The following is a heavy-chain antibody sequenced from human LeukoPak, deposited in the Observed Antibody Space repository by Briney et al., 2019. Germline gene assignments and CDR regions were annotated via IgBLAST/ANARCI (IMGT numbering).Heavy chain of an antibody. CDR3: ARDRAYSYGYGNFNY. CDR2: IYHSGST. CDR1: GASINISY. Sequence: SETLSLTCTVSGASINISYWGWIRQPPGKGLEWIGSIYHSGSTYYNPSLKSRVTISVDTSKNQFSLKLSSVTAADTAVYYCARDRAYSYGYGNFNYWGQGTLVTVSS. D-gene: IGHD5-18*01. V-gene: IGHV4-38-2*02. J-gene: IGHJ4*02.